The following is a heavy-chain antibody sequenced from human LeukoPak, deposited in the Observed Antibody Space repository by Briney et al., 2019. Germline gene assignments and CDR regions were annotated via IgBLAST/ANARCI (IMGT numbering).Heavy chain of an antibody. V-gene: IGHV3-33*01. CDR3: ARDADPYYDILTGYQNWFDP. Sequence: GGSLRLSCAAAGFTFSIYGMRWVRQAPGKGLEWVAVIWYDGSKKYYADSGKGRFTISRDNSKNTLHLQMNSLRAEDTAVYYCARDADPYYDILTGYQNWFDPWGQGTLVTVSS. CDR2: IWYDGSKK. J-gene: IGHJ5*02. CDR1: GFTFSIYG. D-gene: IGHD3-9*01.